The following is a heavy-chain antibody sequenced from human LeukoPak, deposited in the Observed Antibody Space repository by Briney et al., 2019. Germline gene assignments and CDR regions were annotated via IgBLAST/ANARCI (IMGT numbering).Heavy chain of an antibody. CDR2: ISYDGSNK. CDR1: GFTFSSYA. CDR3: ASPYDDSSGYYYPTFDY. D-gene: IGHD3-22*01. J-gene: IGHJ4*02. Sequence: PGGSLRLSRAASGFTFSSYAMHWVRQAPGKGLEWVAVISYDGSNKYYADSVKGRFTISRDNSKNTLYLQMNSLRAEDTAVYYCASPYDDSSGYYYPTFDYWGQGTLVTVSS. V-gene: IGHV3-30-3*01.